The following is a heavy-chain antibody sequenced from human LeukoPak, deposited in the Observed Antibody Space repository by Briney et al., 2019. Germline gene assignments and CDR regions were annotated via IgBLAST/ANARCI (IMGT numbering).Heavy chain of an antibody. Sequence: ASVKVSCKVSGYTFTDYYMHWVQQAPGKGLEWMGLVDPEDGETIYAEKFQGRVTITADTSTDTAYMELSSLRSEDTAVYYCVVVPAAIRNSVWFDPWGQGTLDTVSS. J-gene: IGHJ5*02. CDR3: VVVPAAIRNSVWFDP. CDR2: VDPEDGET. D-gene: IGHD2-2*02. CDR1: GYTFTDYY. V-gene: IGHV1-69-2*01.